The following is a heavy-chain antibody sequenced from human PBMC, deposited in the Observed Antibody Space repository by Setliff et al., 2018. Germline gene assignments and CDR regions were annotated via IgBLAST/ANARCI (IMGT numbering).Heavy chain of an antibody. V-gene: IGHV3-30*02. CDR2: IRPDGSNK. D-gene: IGHD3-3*01. J-gene: IGHJ6*04. CDR3: ARSYNFWSGPALDV. CDR1: GFTFSGYG. Sequence: GGSLRLSCAASGFTFSGYGIHWVRQAPGKGLEWVAFIRPDGSNKFYADSVKGRFTISRDNSKNTLYLQMNSLRADDTAVYYCARSYNFWSGPALDVWGKGTTVTVSS.